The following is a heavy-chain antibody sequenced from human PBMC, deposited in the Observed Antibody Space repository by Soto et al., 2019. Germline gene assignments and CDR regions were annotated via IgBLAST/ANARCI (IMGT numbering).Heavy chain of an antibody. Sequence: ASVKVSCKASGYTFTSYDINWVRQATGQGLEWMGWMNPNSGNTGYAQKFQGRVTMTRNTSISTAYMELSSLRSEDTAVYYCARVGYDILTGYEYYYYYMDVWGKGTTVTVSS. D-gene: IGHD3-9*01. CDR1: GYTFTSYD. V-gene: IGHV1-8*01. J-gene: IGHJ6*03. CDR3: ARVGYDILTGYEYYYYYMDV. CDR2: MNPNSGNT.